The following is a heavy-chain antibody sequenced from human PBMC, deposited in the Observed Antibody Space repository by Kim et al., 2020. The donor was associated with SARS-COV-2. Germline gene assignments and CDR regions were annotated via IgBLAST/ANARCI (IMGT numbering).Heavy chain of an antibody. Sequence: SYPDPEQGRYTLHRDNAQNTLYLQMNRRRAEDTAVYYCARGVSQYHFDYWGQGTLVTVSS. J-gene: IGHJ4*02. V-gene: IGHV3-74*01. CDR3: ARGVSQYHFDY. D-gene: IGHD2-2*02.